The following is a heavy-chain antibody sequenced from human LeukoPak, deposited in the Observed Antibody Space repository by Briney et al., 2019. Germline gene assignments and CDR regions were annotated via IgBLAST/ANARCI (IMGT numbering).Heavy chain of an antibody. CDR1: GFTFSSYS. CDR2: ISDSGGST. CDR3: AKDRGRVVVAASLNY. Sequence: GGSLRLSCAASGFTFSSYSMRWVRQAPGKGLEWVSAISDSGGSTYYAHSVKGRFTISRDNSKNTLYLQLNSLAAADTAVYYCAKDRGRVVVAASLNYCGQGTLGTVSS. J-gene: IGHJ4*02. V-gene: IGHV3-23*01. D-gene: IGHD2-15*01.